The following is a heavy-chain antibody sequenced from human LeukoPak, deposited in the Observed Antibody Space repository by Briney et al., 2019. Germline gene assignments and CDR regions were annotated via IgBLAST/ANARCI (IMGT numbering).Heavy chain of an antibody. CDR2: IYHSGST. D-gene: IGHD2-15*01. CDR1: GYSISSGYY. Sequence: PSETLSLTCTVSGYSISSGYYWGWIRQPPGKGLEWIGSIYHSGSTYYNPSLKSRVTISVDTSKNQFSLKLSSVTAADTAVYYCARALGCSGGSCYLHYYYYYYMDVWGKGTTVTVSS. J-gene: IGHJ6*03. V-gene: IGHV4-38-2*02. CDR3: ARALGCSGGSCYLHYYYYYYMDV.